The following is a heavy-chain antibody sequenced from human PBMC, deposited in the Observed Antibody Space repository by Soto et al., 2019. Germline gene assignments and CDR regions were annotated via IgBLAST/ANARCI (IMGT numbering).Heavy chain of an antibody. D-gene: IGHD1-26*01. CDR2: IYPGDSDT. J-gene: IGHJ4*02. CDR1: GFTFTTHW. V-gene: IGHV5-51*01. CDR3: VRGSGSYFSALNDY. Sequence: GESLKISCKGSGFTFTTHWIGWVRQMPGKGLEWMGIIYPGDSDTRYSPSFQGQVSISADKSINTAYLQLSSLKASDTAIYFCVRGSGSYFSALNDYWGQGNLVTVSS.